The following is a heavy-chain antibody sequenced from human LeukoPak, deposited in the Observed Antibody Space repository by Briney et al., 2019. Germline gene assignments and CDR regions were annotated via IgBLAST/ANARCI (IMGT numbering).Heavy chain of an antibody. D-gene: IGHD3-10*01. Sequence: GGSLRLSCAASGFTFISYDMHWVRQPTGKGLEWVSGIDTAGGTYYAGSVKGRFTISRENAKNSLSLQMNSLRAGDTAVYYCARRRYGLGSYSDAFDIWGQGTMVTVS. J-gene: IGHJ3*02. CDR2: IDTAGGT. V-gene: IGHV3-13*04. CDR1: GFTFISYD. CDR3: ARRRYGLGSYSDAFDI.